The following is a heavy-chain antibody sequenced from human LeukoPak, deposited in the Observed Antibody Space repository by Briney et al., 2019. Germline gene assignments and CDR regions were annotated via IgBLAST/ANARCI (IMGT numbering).Heavy chain of an antibody. J-gene: IGHJ4*02. CDR1: GDSISSSSYY. D-gene: IGHD3-10*01. V-gene: IGHV4-61*02. Sequence: PSETLSLTCNVSGDSISSSSYYWSWIRQPAGKGLEWIGRIYISGSTKDNPSLESRVTISLDASKSHFALKLSSVTAADTAVYYCARDLRGVTADWGQGTLLTVSS. CDR3: ARDLRGVTAD. CDR2: IYISGST.